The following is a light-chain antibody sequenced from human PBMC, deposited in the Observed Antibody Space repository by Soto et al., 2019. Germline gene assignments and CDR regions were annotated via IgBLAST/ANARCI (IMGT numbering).Light chain of an antibody. Sequence: QSALTQPASVSGSPGQSITISCTGTSSDVGCYNYVSWYQQHPGKAPKPMIYDGSKRPSGVSKRFSGYKSGNTASLTISGLQAEDEADYYCSSYTTSSTLVFGGGTKLTVL. CDR1: SSDVGCYNY. CDR2: DGS. CDR3: SSYTTSSTLV. V-gene: IGLV2-14*01. J-gene: IGLJ2*01.